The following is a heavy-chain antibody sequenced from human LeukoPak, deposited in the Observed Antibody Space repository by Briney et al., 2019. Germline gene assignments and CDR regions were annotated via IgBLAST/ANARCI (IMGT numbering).Heavy chain of an antibody. CDR2: ISGSGGST. Sequence: GGSLRLSCAASGFTFSSSAMSCVRQAPGKGLEWVSAISGSGGSTYSADSVKGRFTISRDNSKNTLHLQMNSLRAEDTAVYYCAKDSRLEYWGQGTLVTVSS. J-gene: IGHJ4*02. D-gene: IGHD1-1*01. V-gene: IGHV3-23*01. CDR1: GFTFSSSA. CDR3: AKDSRLEY.